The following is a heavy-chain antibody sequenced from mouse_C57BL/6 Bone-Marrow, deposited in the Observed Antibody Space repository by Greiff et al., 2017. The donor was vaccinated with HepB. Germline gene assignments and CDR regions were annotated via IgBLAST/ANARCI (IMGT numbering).Heavy chain of an antibody. CDR3: ARDGYGSSYWYFDV. CDR2: ISDGGSYT. D-gene: IGHD1-1*01. V-gene: IGHV5-4*01. CDR1: GFTFSSYA. Sequence: EVKLMESGGGLVKPGGSLKLSCAASGFTFSSYAMSWVRQTPEKRLEWVATISDGGSYTYYPDNVKGRFTISRDNAKNNLYLQMSHLKSEDTAMYYCARDGYGSSYWYFDVWGTGTTVTVSS. J-gene: IGHJ1*03.